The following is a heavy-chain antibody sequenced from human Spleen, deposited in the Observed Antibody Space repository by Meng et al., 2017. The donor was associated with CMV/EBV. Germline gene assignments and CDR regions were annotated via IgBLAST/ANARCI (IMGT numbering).Heavy chain of an antibody. CDR2: INPNSGGT. D-gene: IGHD3-3*01. J-gene: IGHJ4*02. Sequence: ASVKVSCKASGYTFTGYYMHWVRQAPGQGLEWMGWINPNSGGTNYAQKFQGRVTMTRDTSISTAYMELSRLRSDDTAVYYCARARLDYVFWSGTNDYWGQGTLVTVSS. CDR3: ARARLDYVFWSGTNDY. CDR1: GYTFTGYY. V-gene: IGHV1-2*02.